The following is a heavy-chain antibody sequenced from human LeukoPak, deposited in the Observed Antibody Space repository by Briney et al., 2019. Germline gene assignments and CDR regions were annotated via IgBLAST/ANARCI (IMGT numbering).Heavy chain of an antibody. CDR3: ARDSSWYGPRPDNWVDP. D-gene: IGHD6-13*01. CDR2: ISVYNGNT. V-gene: IGHV1-18*01. CDR1: GYTFTSYG. Sequence: ASVKVSCKAAGYTFTSYGISWVRQAPGQGLEWMGWISVYNGNTNYAQTLQGRVTMTTDTSTSTAYMELRSLRSDDTAVYYCARDSSWYGPRPDNWVDPWGQGTLVTVSS. J-gene: IGHJ5*02.